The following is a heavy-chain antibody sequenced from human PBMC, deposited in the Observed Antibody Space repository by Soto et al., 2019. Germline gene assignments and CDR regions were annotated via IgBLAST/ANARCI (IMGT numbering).Heavy chain of an antibody. Sequence: PSETLSLTCTVSGGSISSYYWSWIRQPPGKGLEWIGYIYYSGSTNYNPSLKSRVTISVDTSKNQFSLKLSSVTAADTAVYYCERLRRWQWLADYYFDYCGQXTLVTVSS. D-gene: IGHD6-19*01. V-gene: IGHV4-59*08. CDR3: ERLRRWQWLADYYFDY. CDR2: IYYSGST. J-gene: IGHJ4*02. CDR1: GGSISSYY.